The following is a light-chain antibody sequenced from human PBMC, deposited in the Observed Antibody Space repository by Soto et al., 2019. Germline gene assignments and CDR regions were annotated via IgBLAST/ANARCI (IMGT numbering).Light chain of an antibody. V-gene: IGLV2-14*01. CDR1: SSDVGGYNY. J-gene: IGLJ1*01. CDR2: EVS. Sequence: ALTQPASVSGSPGQSITISCTGTSSDVGGYNYVSWYQHHAGKAPKLIIYEVSNRPSGVSNRFSGSKSGDTASLTISGLQAEDEADYYCSSYTSTNTLAVFGTGTKVTVL. CDR3: SSYTSTNTLAV.